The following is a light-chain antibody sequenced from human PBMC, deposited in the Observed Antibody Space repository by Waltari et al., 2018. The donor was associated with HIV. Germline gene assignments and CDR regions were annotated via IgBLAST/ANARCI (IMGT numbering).Light chain of an antibody. CDR3: CSYAGSSNWV. Sequence: QSALTQPASVSGSPGQSITISCTGSSSDVGSYNLVSWYQQHPRKAPKLIIYEGINRPSGVSNRFSGSKSGNTASLTISGLQAEDEADYYCCSYAGSSNWVFGGGTKLTVL. CDR1: SSDVGSYNL. V-gene: IGLV2-23*01. CDR2: EGI. J-gene: IGLJ3*02.